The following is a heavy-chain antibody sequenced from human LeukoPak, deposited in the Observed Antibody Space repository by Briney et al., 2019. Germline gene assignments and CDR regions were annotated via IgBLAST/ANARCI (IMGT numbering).Heavy chain of an antibody. V-gene: IGHV4-39*01. CDR3: ARLNAVVVPAPMDY. J-gene: IGHJ4*02. D-gene: IGHD2-2*01. Sequence: PSETLSLTCTVSGGSISSSSYYWGWIRQPPGKGLEWIGSIYYSGSTYYNPSLKSRVTISVDTSKNQFSLKLSSVTAADTAVFYCARLNAVVVPAPMDYWGQGTPVTVSS. CDR1: GGSISSSSYY. CDR2: IYYSGST.